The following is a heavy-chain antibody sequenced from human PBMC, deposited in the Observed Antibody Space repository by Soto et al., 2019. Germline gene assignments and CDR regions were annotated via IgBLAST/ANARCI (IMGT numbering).Heavy chain of an antibody. CDR1: GFTFSSYE. D-gene: IGHD6-13*01. CDR2: ISSSGSTI. J-gene: IGHJ6*02. CDR3: ARDQEAGSFFPYYYGMDV. V-gene: IGHV3-48*03. Sequence: GGSLRLSCATSGFTFSSYEMNWVRQAPGKGLEWVSYISSSGSTIYYADSVKGRFTISRDNAKNSLYLQMDSLRAEDTAVYYCARDQEAGSFFPYYYGMDVWGQGTTVTVYS.